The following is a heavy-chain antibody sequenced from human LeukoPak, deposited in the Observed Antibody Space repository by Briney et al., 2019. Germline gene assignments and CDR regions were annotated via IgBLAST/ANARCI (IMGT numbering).Heavy chain of an antibody. Sequence: SETLSLTCSVSGDSISLSFYYWGWIRQPPGKALEWIGSVYYSGTTSYNPSLKSRVTISVDMSKNHFSLRLRSVTAADTAMYYCAKGTLYRGWSYYLDFWGQGSQVTVSS. CDR2: VYYSGTT. J-gene: IGHJ4*02. D-gene: IGHD6-19*01. CDR1: GDSISLSFYY. V-gene: IGHV4-39*07. CDR3: AKGTLYRGWSYYLDF.